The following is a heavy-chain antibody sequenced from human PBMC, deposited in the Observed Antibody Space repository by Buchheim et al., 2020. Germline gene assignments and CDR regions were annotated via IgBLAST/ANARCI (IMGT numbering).Heavy chain of an antibody. D-gene: IGHD6-19*01. Sequence: QLQLQESGPGLVKPSETLSLTCAVSNGSISNSNYYWGWVRQPSGEGLEWIGSIYYSGSPYYNPSLKSRVTISVDTSKNQFSLNVSSVTAADTAVYYCVRIGYSSGLSYYYGMDVWGRGT. CDR3: VRIGYSSGLSYYYGMDV. CDR1: NGSISNSNYY. CDR2: IYYSGSP. V-gene: IGHV4-39*01. J-gene: IGHJ6*02.